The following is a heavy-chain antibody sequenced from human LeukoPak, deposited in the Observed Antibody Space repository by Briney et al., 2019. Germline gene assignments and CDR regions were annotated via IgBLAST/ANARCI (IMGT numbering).Heavy chain of an antibody. J-gene: IGHJ2*01. CDR1: RFTFNCSD. D-gene: IGHD3-16*01. Sequence: GGSLRLSCTASRFTFNCSDMSWVRQTPGKGLEWLSNIRTDGTTTYYADSVKGRFTISRDNAENSLYLQMDRLRPVDTALYYCARSFGWHFDLWGRGTLVTVSS. V-gene: IGHV3-48*03. CDR2: IRTDGTTT. CDR3: ARSFGWHFDL.